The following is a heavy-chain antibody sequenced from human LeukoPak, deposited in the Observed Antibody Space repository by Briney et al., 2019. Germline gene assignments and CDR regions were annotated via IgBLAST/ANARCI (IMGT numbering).Heavy chain of an antibody. Sequence: GGSLRLSCAAARFTFSSYAMSWVRQPPRILREWVSTIGGRGGRIYYADSVKGRFTISRDNSQSTLCLQMNSLRTDDTAVYYCAKSRRFGDTSPSWGQGTLATVYS. CDR1: RFTFSSYA. V-gene: IGHV3-23*01. CDR2: IGGRGGRI. J-gene: IGHJ1*01. D-gene: IGHD3-10*01. CDR3: AKSRRFGDTSPS.